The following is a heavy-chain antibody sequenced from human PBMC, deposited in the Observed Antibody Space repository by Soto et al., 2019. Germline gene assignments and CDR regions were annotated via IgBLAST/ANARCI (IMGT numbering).Heavy chain of an antibody. J-gene: IGHJ3*02. CDR2: IYYSGST. CDR1: GGSISSYY. D-gene: IGHD3-16*02. CDR3: ARYYDYVWGSYRTAHDAFDI. Sequence: QVQLQESGPGLVKPSETLSLTCTVSGGSISSYYWSWIRQPPGKGLEWIGYIYYSGSTNYNPSLKRRVTISVDTSKHQFSLKLSSVTAADTAVYYCARYYDYVWGSYRTAHDAFDIWGQGTMVTVSS. V-gene: IGHV4-59*01.